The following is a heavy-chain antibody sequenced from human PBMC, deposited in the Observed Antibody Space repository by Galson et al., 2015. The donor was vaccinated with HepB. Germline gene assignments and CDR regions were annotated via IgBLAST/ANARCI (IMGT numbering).Heavy chain of an antibody. CDR3: AKDSWIQLWLPAAAAPGDY. D-gene: IGHD5-18*01. V-gene: IGHV3-30*18. CDR1: GFTFSSYG. Sequence: SLRLSCAASGFTFSSYGMHWVRQAPGKGLEWVAVISYDGSNKYYADSVKGRFTISRDNSKNTLYLQMNSLRAEDTAVYYCAKDSWIQLWLPAAAAPGDYWGQGTLVTVSS. CDR2: ISYDGSNK. J-gene: IGHJ4*02.